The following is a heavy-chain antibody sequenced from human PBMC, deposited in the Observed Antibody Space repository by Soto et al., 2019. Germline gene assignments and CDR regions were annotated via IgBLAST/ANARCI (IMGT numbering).Heavy chain of an antibody. V-gene: IGHV4-59*01. J-gene: IGHJ4*02. Sequence: SETLSLTCTVSGGSISSYYWSWIRQPPGKGLEWIGYIYYSGSTNYNPSLKSRVTISVDTSKNQFSLKLSSVTAADTAVYYCARGAVGSGYYYYFDYWGQGTLVTVSS. CDR2: IYYSGST. CDR3: ARGAVGSGYYYYFDY. D-gene: IGHD3-22*01. CDR1: GGSISSYY.